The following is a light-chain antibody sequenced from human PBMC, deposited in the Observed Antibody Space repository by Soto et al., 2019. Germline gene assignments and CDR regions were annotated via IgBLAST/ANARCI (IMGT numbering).Light chain of an antibody. J-gene: IGKJ1*01. CDR2: GAS. CDR3: QQYNNWPWT. V-gene: IGKV3-15*01. Sequence: EIVMTQSPATLSVSPGERATLSCRASPSVSSNFAWYQQKPGQAPRLLIYGASTRATGIPASFSGSGSGTDFTLAISSLQSEDFAVYYCQQYNNWPWTFGQGTKVEIK. CDR1: PSVSSN.